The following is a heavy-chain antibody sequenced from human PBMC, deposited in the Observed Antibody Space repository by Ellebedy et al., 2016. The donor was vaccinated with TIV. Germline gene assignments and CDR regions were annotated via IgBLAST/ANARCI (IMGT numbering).Heavy chain of an antibody. CDR2: ITSPGGYI. Sequence: GGSLRLXCAASGFTFSSYNVNWVRQAPGKGLEWVSAITSPGGYIHYAESVKGRFTISRDNAKSSLFLQMNSLRAEDTAIYYCAKGKGSSDAFDIWGQGTMVTVSS. V-gene: IGHV3-21*04. CDR1: GFTFSSYN. J-gene: IGHJ3*02. CDR3: AKGKGSSDAFDI.